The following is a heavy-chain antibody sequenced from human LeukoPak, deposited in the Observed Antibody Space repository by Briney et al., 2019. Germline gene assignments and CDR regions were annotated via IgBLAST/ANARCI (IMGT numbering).Heavy chain of an antibody. J-gene: IGHJ4*02. CDR3: ARADWDTAMIDY. CDR1: GFTFSSYS. D-gene: IGHD5-18*01. Sequence: PGGSLRLSCAASGFTFSSYSMNWVRQAPGKGLEWVSSISSSSSYIYYADSVKGRFTISRDNAKNSLYLQMNSLRAEDTAVYYCARADWDTAMIDYRGQGTLVTVFS. V-gene: IGHV3-21*01. CDR2: ISSSSSYI.